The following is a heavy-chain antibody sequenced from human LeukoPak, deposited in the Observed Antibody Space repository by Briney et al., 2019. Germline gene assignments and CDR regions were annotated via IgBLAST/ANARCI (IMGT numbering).Heavy chain of an antibody. CDR1: GGSISSYY. Sequence: LETLSLTCTVSGGSISSYYWSWIRQPPGKGLEWIGYIYYSGSTNYNPSLKSRVTISVDTSKNQFSLKLSSVTAADTAVYYCARSRSSGSDYWGQGTLVTVSS. D-gene: IGHD3-22*01. CDR3: ARSRSSGSDY. CDR2: IYYSGST. J-gene: IGHJ4*02. V-gene: IGHV4-59*12.